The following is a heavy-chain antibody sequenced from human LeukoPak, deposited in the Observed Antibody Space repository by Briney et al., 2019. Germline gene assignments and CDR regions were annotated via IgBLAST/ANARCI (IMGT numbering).Heavy chain of an antibody. V-gene: IGHV1-69*13. CDR2: IIPIFGTA. Sequence: GASVTVSCKASGGTFSSYAISWVRQAPGQGLEWMGGIIPIFGTANYAQKFQGRVTITADESTSTAYMELSSLRSEDTAVYYCARDWGCSGGSCYENWFDPWGQGTLVTVSS. CDR3: ARDWGCSGGSCYENWFDP. D-gene: IGHD2-15*01. CDR1: GGTFSSYA. J-gene: IGHJ5*02.